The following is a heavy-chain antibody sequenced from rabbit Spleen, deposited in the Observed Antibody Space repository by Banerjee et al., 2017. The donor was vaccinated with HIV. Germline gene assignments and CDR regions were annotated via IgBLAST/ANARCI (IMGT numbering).Heavy chain of an antibody. Sequence: QSLEESGGDLVKPEGSLTLTCTASGFTISSSYYMCWVRQAPGKGLEYIACIYGGSSGSTYSATWAKGRFTCSKTSSTTVTLQMTSLTVADTATYFCARDTGSSFSSYGMDLWGQGTLVTVS. CDR3: ARDTGSSFSSYGMDL. CDR2: IYGGSSGST. CDR1: GFTISSSYY. D-gene: IGHD8-1*01. V-gene: IGHV1S40*01. J-gene: IGHJ6*01.